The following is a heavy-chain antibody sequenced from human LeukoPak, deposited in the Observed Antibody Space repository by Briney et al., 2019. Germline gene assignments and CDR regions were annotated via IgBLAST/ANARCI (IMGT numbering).Heavy chain of an antibody. Sequence: AGGSLRLSCAASGFTFSDYYISWIRQAPGKGLEWVSYISSSGSTIYYADSVKGRFTISRDNAKNSLYLQMNSLRAEDTAVYYCAREAAPYAFDIWGQGTMVTVSS. V-gene: IGHV3-11*01. CDR1: GFTFSDYY. D-gene: IGHD6-6*01. J-gene: IGHJ3*02. CDR3: AREAAPYAFDI. CDR2: ISSSGSTI.